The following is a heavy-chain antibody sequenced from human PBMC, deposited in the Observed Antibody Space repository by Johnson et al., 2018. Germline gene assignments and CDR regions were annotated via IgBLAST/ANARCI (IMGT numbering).Heavy chain of an antibody. D-gene: IGHD3-16*01. CDR2: IRSPGYGGTT. V-gene: IGHV3-49*05. J-gene: IGHJ6*02. CDR1: GFTFSDYA. CDR3: TRREAIGGVISGLDV. Sequence: EVQLVESGGGLVKPGRSLRLSCTTSGFTFSDYAMTWFRQAPGKGLEWIGFIRSPGYGGTTEYAASLGGRFTISRDASKSIAHGQMNSLKIEDTAVYYCTRREAIGGVISGLDVWGQGTTVTVS.